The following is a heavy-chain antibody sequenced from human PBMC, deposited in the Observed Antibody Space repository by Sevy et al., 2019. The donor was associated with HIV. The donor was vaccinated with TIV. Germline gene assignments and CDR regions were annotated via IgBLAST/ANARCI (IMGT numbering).Heavy chain of an antibody. CDR1: GGTFSRYP. CDR3: ALAAEVTMKVAGGFFEY. J-gene: IGHJ4*02. Sequence: ASVKVSCKASGGTFSRYPFTWVRQAPGQGLEWMGGIIPTFGTTNYAQKFQGRVTITADESTSTAYMELSSLRSEDTAVYYCALAAEVTMKVAGGFFEYWGKGTLVTVSS. CDR2: IIPTFGTT. V-gene: IGHV1-69*13. D-gene: IGHD3-22*01.